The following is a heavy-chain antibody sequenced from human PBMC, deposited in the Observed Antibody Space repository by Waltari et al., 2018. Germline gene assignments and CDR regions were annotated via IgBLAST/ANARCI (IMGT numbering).Heavy chain of an antibody. Sequence: EVQLVESGGGLVQPGGSLRLSFAASGFTFSSYRLNWVRQAPGKGLEWVSYISSSSSTIYYADSVKGRFTISRDNAKNSLYLQMNSLRAEDTAVYYCAREGYYDSSGYPSDGMDVWGQGTTVTVSS. D-gene: IGHD3-22*01. V-gene: IGHV3-48*01. CDR3: AREGYYDSSGYPSDGMDV. CDR2: ISSSSSTI. CDR1: GFTFSSYR. J-gene: IGHJ6*02.